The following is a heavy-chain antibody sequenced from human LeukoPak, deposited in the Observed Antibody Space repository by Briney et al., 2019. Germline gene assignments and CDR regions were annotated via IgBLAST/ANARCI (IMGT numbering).Heavy chain of an antibody. CDR3: ARSRNYDILTGYSYYFDY. J-gene: IGHJ4*02. Sequence: SVKVSCKASGGTFSSYTISWVRQAPGQGLEWMGRIIPILGIANYAQKFQGRVTINADKSTSTAYMELSSLRSEDTAVYYCARSRNYDILTGYSYYFDYWGQGTLVTVSS. V-gene: IGHV1-69*02. CDR2: IIPILGIA. D-gene: IGHD3-9*01. CDR1: GGTFSSYT.